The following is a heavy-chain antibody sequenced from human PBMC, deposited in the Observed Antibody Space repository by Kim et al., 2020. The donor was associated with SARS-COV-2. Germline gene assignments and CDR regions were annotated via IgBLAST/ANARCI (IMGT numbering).Heavy chain of an antibody. Sequence: GGSLRLSCAASGFTVSSNYMSWLRQAPGKRLEWLSVIYSGDKTYYVESVKGRLTISRDNSKNTLYLQMSSLRVEDTAVYYCATNLAAAGVVWGQGTLVTV. CDR2: IYSGDKT. J-gene: IGHJ4*02. V-gene: IGHV3-66*01. CDR3: ATNLAAAGVV. CDR1: GFTVSSNY. D-gene: IGHD6-13*01.